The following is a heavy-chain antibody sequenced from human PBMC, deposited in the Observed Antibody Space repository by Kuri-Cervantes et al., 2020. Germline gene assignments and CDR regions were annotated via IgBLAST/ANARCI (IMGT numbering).Heavy chain of an antibody. V-gene: IGHV1-2*02. J-gene: IGHJ4*02. D-gene: IGHD4-23*01. Sequence: ASVKVSCKASGYTITGYYMHWVRQAPGQGLEWMGWINPNSGGTNYAQKFQGRVTMTRDTSISTAYMELSRLRSDDTAVYYCARVFDYGGTPSLFDYWGKGTLVTVSS. CDR1: GYTITGYY. CDR2: INPNSGGT. CDR3: ARVFDYGGTPSLFDY.